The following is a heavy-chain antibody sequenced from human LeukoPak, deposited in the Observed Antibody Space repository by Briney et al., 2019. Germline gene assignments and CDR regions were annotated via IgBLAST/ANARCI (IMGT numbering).Heavy chain of an antibody. Sequence: GGSLRLSCAASGFTFSSYSMNWVRQAPGKGLEWVSSISSSSYIYYADSVKGRFTISRDNAKNSLYLQMNSLRAEDTAVYYCARDLISRAFDIWGQGTMVTVSS. CDR3: ARDLISRAFDI. CDR2: ISSSSYI. CDR1: GFTFSSYS. J-gene: IGHJ3*02. D-gene: IGHD2-2*01. V-gene: IGHV3-21*01.